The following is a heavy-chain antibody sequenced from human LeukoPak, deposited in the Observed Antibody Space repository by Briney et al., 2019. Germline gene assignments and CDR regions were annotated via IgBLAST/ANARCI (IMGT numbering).Heavy chain of an antibody. CDR1: GFTVSSNY. CDR2: IYSGGST. J-gene: IGHJ6*02. V-gene: IGHV3-66*01. D-gene: IGHD3-22*01. Sequence: GGSLRLSCAASGFTVSSNYMSWVRQAPGKGLEWVSVIYSGGSTYYADSVKGRFTISRDNSKNTLYLQMNSLRAEDTAVHYCARDNSGYYEYYYYGMDVWGQGTTVTVSS. CDR3: ARDNSGYYEYYYYGMDV.